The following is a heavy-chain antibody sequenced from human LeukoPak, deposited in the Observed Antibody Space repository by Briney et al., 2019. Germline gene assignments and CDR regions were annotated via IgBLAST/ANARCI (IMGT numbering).Heavy chain of an antibody. CDR1: GFSVSSY. D-gene: IGHD2-21*02. J-gene: IGHJ3*01. Sequence: PGGSLRLSCAASGFSVSSYMNWVRQAPGKGLQCVSILHSDGATYYADSVKGRFTISRDNSRSALYLQMNSLRAEDTAVYFCARVAYYRVTADQITDAFDVWGHGTVVTVSS. CDR2: LHSDGAT. CDR3: ARVAYYRVTADQITDAFDV. V-gene: IGHV3-66*01.